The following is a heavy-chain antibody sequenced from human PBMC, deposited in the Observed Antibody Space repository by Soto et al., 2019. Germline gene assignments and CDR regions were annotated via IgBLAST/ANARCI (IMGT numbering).Heavy chain of an antibody. J-gene: IGHJ4*02. CDR3: ARVFPDGWVEPGVVRGYLDT. D-gene: IGHD3-3*01. V-gene: IGHV1-69*01. CDR2: IIPIFGTT. Sequence: QVQLVQSGAEVKEPGSAVKVSCKAPADSFSSYGISWVRQAPGQGLEWMGGIIPIFGTTNYAEKFQGRVKINGEESTNTAYLELGSLRSEDTALYYCARVFPDGWVEPGVVRGYLDTWGRGTLGTGSS. CDR1: ADSFSSYG.